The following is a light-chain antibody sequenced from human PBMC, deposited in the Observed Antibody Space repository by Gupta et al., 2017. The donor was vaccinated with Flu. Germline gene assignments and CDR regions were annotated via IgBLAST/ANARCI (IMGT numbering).Light chain of an antibody. CDR3: MQDLQTRT. CDR1: QFVRSFH. Sequence: PGTLSLSPGEIASLSCRASQFVRSFHLAGYRIRARVAPGVQTCAAPIRAYRILIRVSGSGSGTDFTLKISRVEAEDFGVYYCMQDLQTRTFGQGTKVEIK. CDR2: AAP. V-gene: IGKV3-20*01. J-gene: IGKJ1*01.